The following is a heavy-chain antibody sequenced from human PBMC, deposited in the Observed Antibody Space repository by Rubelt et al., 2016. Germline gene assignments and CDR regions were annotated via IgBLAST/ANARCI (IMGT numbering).Heavy chain of an antibody. V-gene: IGHV4-34*01. D-gene: IGHD2-2*01. CDR2: INHSGST. CDR3: ARYSYCSSTSCLSPFDY. Sequence: QVQLQQWGAGLLKPSETLSLTCAVYGGSFSGYYWSWIRQPPGKGLEWIGEINHSGSTNYNPSLKRRVTISVDPAKNQFSLKLSSVTAADTAVYYCARYSYCSSTSCLSPFDYWGQGTLVTVSS. CDR1: GGSFSGYY. J-gene: IGHJ4*02.